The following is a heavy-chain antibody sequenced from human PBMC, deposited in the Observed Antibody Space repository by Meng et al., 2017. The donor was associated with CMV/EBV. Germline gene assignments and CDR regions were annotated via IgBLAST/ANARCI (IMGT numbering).Heavy chain of an antibody. CDR3: AREIPQAWAS. V-gene: IGHV3-66*01. D-gene: IGHD2-21*01. J-gene: IGHJ5*02. Sequence: VESGRGLFPPGESLRLSCTASGYSVSSNYMSWVHQAPGKGLEWISIIYGSGNTYYGDSVKGRFTISRDNFRNTLYLQMNSLRAEDTAVYYCAREIPQAWASWGQGTLVTVSS. CDR2: IYGSGNT. CDR1: GYSVSSNY.